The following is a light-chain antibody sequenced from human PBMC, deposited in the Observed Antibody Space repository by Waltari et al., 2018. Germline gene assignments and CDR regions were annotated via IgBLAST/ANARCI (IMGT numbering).Light chain of an antibody. Sequence: IVITHSQPPLPVLPGEEAPPPCRASQSVTSNLAWYQQKPGQAPRLLIYEASTRATGISARFSGSGSGTEFTLTISSLQSEDFAVYYCQQYNRWPPITFGQGTRLEIK. V-gene: IGKV3-15*01. J-gene: IGKJ5*01. CDR3: QQYNRWPPIT. CDR1: QSVTSN. CDR2: EAS.